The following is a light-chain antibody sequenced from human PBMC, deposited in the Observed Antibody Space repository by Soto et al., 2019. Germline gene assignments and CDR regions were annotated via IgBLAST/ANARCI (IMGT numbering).Light chain of an antibody. Sequence: QSVLTQPPSASGSPGQSVTISCTATSSDVGAYNYVSWYQQHPGKAPKLMIYNVSERPSGVPDRFSGSESGNTASLTVSGLQAEDEADYYCSSYAGRNNLLFGGGTKVTVL. CDR1: SSDVGAYNY. J-gene: IGLJ2*01. CDR2: NVS. CDR3: SSYAGRNNLL. V-gene: IGLV2-8*01.